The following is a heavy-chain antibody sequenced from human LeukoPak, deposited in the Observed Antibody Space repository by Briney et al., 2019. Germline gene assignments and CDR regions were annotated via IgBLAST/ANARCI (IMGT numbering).Heavy chain of an antibody. V-gene: IGHV3-23*01. D-gene: IGHD4-17*01. J-gene: IGHJ4*02. Sequence: GGSLRLSCAASGFTFSSYAMSWVRQAPGKGLEWVSTISGSGGSTYYADSVKGRFTISRDNSKNTLFLQMSSLRAEDTALYYCAKDLTLYGDFPYFDSWGQGTLVTVSS. CDR3: AKDLTLYGDFPYFDS. CDR1: GFTFSSYA. CDR2: ISGSGGST.